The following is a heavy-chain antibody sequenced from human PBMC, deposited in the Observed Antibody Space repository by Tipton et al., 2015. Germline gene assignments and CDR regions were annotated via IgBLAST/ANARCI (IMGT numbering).Heavy chain of an antibody. CDR2: IYYSGST. D-gene: IGHD2-15*01. CDR1: GVSISSGNYY. J-gene: IGHJ4*02. CDR3: ARQLTVFGDLVVVVGAAPGNYYFDY. Sequence: TLSLTCTVSGVSISSGNYYWSWIRQPPGKGLEWFGHIYYSGSTNYNPSLKSRVTMSVDTSKNQFSLNLSSVTAADTAVYYCARQLTVFGDLVVVVGAAPGNYYFDYWGQGTLVTVSS. V-gene: IGHV4-61*01.